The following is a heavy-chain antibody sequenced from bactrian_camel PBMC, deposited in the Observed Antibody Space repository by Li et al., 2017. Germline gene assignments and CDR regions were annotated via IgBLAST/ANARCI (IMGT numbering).Heavy chain of an antibody. CDR1: GFSFSSYW. D-gene: IGHD3*01. V-gene: IGHV3S1*01. J-gene: IGHJ4*01. Sequence: HVQLVESGGGLVQPGGSLRLSCAASGFSFSSYWMYWVRQAPGKGLEWVSAIHTGGGVTHYAEPMKGRFTIFGDNAKNTVILQMNGLKLEDSAVYYCVREKANTVTMGDLQNWGQGTQVTVS. CDR2: IHTGGGVT. CDR3: VREKANTVTMGDLQN.